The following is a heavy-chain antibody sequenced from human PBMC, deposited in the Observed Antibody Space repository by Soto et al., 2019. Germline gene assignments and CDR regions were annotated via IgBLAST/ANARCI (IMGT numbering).Heavy chain of an antibody. V-gene: IGHV4-31*11. D-gene: IGHD2-21*02. CDR3: ARDVVVTAIRPGAFDI. J-gene: IGHJ3*02. CDR1: GGSINSGGYY. CDR2: IYYSGST. Sequence: QVQLQESGPGLAKPSQTLSLTCAVSGGSINSGGYYWNWIRQHPVKGLEWIGYIYYSGSTYYTPSLKSRVTISLDTSKNQFSLKLSSVTAADTAVYYCARDVVVTAIRPGAFDIWGQGTLVTVSS.